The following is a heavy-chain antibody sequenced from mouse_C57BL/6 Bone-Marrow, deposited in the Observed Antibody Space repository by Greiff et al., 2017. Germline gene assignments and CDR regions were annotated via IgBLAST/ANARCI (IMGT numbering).Heavy chain of an antibody. V-gene: IGHV5-4*01. CDR1: GFTFSSYA. Sequence: EVQLVESGGGLVKPGGSLKLSCAASGFTFSSYAMSWVRQTPEKRLEWVATISDGGSYTYYPDNVKGRFTISSDNAKNNLYLQMSHLKSEDTAMYYCARIYYYGLFDYWGQGTTLTVSS. CDR2: ISDGGSYT. D-gene: IGHD1-1*01. J-gene: IGHJ2*01. CDR3: ARIYYYGLFDY.